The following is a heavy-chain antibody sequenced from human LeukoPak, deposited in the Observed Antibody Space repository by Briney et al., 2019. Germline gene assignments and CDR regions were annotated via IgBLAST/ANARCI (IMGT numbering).Heavy chain of an antibody. J-gene: IGHJ6*02. CDR2: IIPIFGTA. D-gene: IGHD3-10*01. Sequence: SVKVSCKASGGTFSSYAISWVRQAPGQGLEWMGGIIPIFGTANYAQKFQGRVTITADKSTSTAYMELSSLRSEDTAVYYCARDLRYYGSGSYRYGMDVWGQGTTVTVSS. CDR1: GGTFSSYA. V-gene: IGHV1-69*06. CDR3: ARDLRYYGSGSYRYGMDV.